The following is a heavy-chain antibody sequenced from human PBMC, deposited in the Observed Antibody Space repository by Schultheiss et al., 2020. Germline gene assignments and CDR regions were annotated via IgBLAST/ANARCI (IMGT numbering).Heavy chain of an antibody. J-gene: IGHJ6*02. CDR3: ARDLGAYYYYGMDV. Sequence: GGSLRLSCAASGFTFSSYSMNWVRQAPGKGPEWVSYISSSSSTIYYADSVKGRFTISRDNAKNSLYLQMNSLRAEDTAVYYCARDLGAYYYYGMDVWGQGTTVTVSS. V-gene: IGHV3-48*04. D-gene: IGHD1-26*01. CDR2: ISSSSSTI. CDR1: GFTFSSYS.